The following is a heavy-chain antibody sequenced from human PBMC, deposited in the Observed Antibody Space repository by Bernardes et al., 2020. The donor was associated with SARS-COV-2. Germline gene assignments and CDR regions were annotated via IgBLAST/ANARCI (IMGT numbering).Heavy chain of an antibody. J-gene: IGHJ4*02. Sequence: SLRLSCAASGFGFSSNGMSWVRQAPGKGLEWVSSSGGDGGTHYADSVRGRFTIYRDTAKNTLYLQMNSLRVDDTALYFCAKDLFWWSAADFWGQGTVVTVSS. V-gene: IGHV3-23*01. CDR1: GFGFSSNG. D-gene: IGHD3-16*01. CDR3: AKDLFWWSAADF. CDR2: SGGDGGT.